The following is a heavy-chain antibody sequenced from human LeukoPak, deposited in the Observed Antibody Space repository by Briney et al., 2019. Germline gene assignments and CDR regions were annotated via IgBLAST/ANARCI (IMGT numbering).Heavy chain of an antibody. V-gene: IGHV3-21*01. CDR3: ARDLGPHSSSPNSGAFDI. J-gene: IGHJ3*02. CDR1: GFTFSSYG. D-gene: IGHD6-6*01. CDR2: ISSSSSYI. Sequence: GGSLRLSCAASGFTFSSYGMHWVRQAPGKGLEWVSSISSSSSYIYYADSVKGRFTTSRDNAKTSLYLQMNSLRAGDTAVYYCARDLGPHSSSPNSGAFDIWGQGTMVTVSS.